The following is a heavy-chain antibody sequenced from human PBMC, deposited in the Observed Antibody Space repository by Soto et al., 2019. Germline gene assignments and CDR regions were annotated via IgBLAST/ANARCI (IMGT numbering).Heavy chain of an antibody. CDR2: IHHSGST. V-gene: IGHV4-4*02. CDR1: GASISSEQS. J-gene: IGHJ4*02. D-gene: IGHD3-22*01. Sequence: SETLSLTCAVSGASISSEQSWSWVRQPPGKGLEWIGEIHHSGSTNNNPSLQSRVTMSVDTSKNQSSLKLSSVTATDTAVYYCASQHYYDSSGYYVVYWGQGTLVTVSS. CDR3: ASQHYYDSSGYYVVY.